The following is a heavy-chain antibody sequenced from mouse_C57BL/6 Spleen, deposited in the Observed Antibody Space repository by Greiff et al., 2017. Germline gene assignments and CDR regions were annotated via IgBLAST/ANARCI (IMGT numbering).Heavy chain of an antibody. Sequence: QVQLQQPGAELVKPGASVKLSCKASGYTFTSYWMQWVKQMPGQGLEWIGEIDPSDSYTNYNQKFKGKATLTVDTSSSTAYMQLSSLTSEDSAVYYCARYPVVGTDYFGCWGQGTTLTASS. CDR2: IDPSDSYT. CDR1: GYTFTSYW. D-gene: IGHD1-1*01. V-gene: IGHV1-50*01. J-gene: IGHJ2*01. CDR3: ARYPVVGTDYFGC.